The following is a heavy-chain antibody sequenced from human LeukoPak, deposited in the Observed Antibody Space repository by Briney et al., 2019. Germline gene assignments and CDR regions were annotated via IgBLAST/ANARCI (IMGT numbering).Heavy chain of an antibody. V-gene: IGHV3-30-3*01. CDR3: AREGYYGSGSPPSLYFDY. J-gene: IGHJ4*02. Sequence: GGSLRLSCAASGFTFRNYVIHWVRQAPGKGLEWVAVTSSDLNVKLYADSVKGRFTISGDNSRSTLYLQTNSLRPEDTAIYYCAREGYYGSGSPPSLYFDYWGQGTLVTVSS. CDR1: GFTFRNYV. CDR2: TSSDLNVK. D-gene: IGHD3-10*01.